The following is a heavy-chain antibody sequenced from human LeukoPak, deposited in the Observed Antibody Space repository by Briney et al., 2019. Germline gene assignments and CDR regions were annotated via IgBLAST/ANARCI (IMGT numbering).Heavy chain of an antibody. Sequence: RWDSVNVSCKASGYTFTSSGISWMRQAPGQGLEWMGCISDYKGTTNYAHNHPGIDTIPTATSTTTPDKELRRLRSEDPAVKAGGGSHYYCSGYYHFWGQGTLVTVSS. V-gene: IGHV1-18*01. CDR1: GYTFTSSG. CDR2: ISDYKGTT. J-gene: IGHJ4*02. D-gene: IGHD3-22*01. CDR3: GGSHYYCSGYYHF.